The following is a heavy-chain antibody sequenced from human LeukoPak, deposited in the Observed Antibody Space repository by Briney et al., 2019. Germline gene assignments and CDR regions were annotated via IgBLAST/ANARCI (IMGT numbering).Heavy chain of an antibody. CDR3: ARDDCGDTCYPGGY. CDR2: INAGNGDT. V-gene: IGHV1-3*01. Sequence: PKASVKVSCKASGYTFTKYVVHWVRQAPGQRPEWMGWINAGNGDTKYSQNFQDRVTITRDTSANTAYMELSSLTSEDTALYYCARDDCGDTCYPGGYWGQGTLVTVSS. CDR1: GYTFTKYV. J-gene: IGHJ4*02. D-gene: IGHD2-21*01.